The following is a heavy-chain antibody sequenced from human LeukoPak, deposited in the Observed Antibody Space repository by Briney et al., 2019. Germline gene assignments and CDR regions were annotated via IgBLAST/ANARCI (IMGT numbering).Heavy chain of an antibody. V-gene: IGHV3-23*01. D-gene: IGHD3-16*01. Sequence: GGSLRLSCAASGFTFSSYAMTWVRQAPGKGLEWVSVISGSGGSRYYADSVKGRFSISRDNSKNTLYLQMNSLRAEDRAVYYCARGVSDWGQGTLVTVAS. CDR2: ISGSGGSR. CDR3: ARGVSD. CDR1: GFTFSSYA. J-gene: IGHJ4*02.